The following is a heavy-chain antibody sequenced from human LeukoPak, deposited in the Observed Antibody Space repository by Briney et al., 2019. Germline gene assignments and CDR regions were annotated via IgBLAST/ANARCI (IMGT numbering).Heavy chain of an antibody. CDR3: ARAARSWGPAIFGVPHHTYYFDY. CDR1: GGSISSYY. D-gene: IGHD3-3*01. J-gene: IGHJ4*02. Sequence: SETLSLTCTVSGGSISSYYWSWIRQPPGKGLEWIGYIYYSGSTNYNPSLKSRVTISVDTSKNQFSLKLSSVTAADTAVYYCARAARSWGPAIFGVPHHTYYFDYWGQGTLVTVSS. V-gene: IGHV4-59*01. CDR2: IYYSGST.